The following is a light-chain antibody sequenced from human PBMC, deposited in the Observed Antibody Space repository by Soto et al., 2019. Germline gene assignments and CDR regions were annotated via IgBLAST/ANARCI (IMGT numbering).Light chain of an antibody. CDR1: QSVSSSY. V-gene: IGKV3-20*01. Sequence: EIVLTQSPGTLSLSPGERATLSCRASQSVSSSYLAWYHKKPGQAPRLLIYGASSRATGIPDRLSGSGSGTDFTLTISRLEPEDSAVYYCQQDGSSPLTFGPGTKVDIK. J-gene: IGKJ3*01. CDR3: QQDGSSPLT. CDR2: GAS.